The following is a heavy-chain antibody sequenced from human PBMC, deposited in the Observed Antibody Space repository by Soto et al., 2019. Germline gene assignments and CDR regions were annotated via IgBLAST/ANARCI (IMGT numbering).Heavy chain of an antibody. J-gene: IGHJ4*02. V-gene: IGHV5-51*01. Sequence: GESLKISCKGSGYSFTSYWIGWVRQMPEKGLEWMGIIYPSDSDTRYSPYFQGQVTISANKSITTAYLQWSSLKASDTATYYCAHRPQMGSGRDYYFDYWGQGTLVTVSS. CDR1: GYSFTSYW. CDR3: AHRPQMGSGRDYYFDY. D-gene: IGHD6-25*01. CDR2: IYPSDSDT.